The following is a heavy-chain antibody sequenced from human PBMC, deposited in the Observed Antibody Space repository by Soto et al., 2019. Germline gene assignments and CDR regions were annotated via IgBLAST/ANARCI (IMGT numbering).Heavy chain of an antibody. D-gene: IGHD2-8*01. V-gene: IGHV3-30*03. J-gene: IGHJ6*02. CDR3: ARAPLGFCTSGVCYDMDV. CDR1: GFTFSNYG. CDR2: ISYDGINK. Sequence: GGSLRLSCAASGFTFSNYGMHWVRQAPGKGLEWVTLISYDGINKYYADSVQGRFTISRDNSKNTLYLQMNSLRADDSAVYYCARAPLGFCTSGVCYDMDVWGQGTTVTVSS.